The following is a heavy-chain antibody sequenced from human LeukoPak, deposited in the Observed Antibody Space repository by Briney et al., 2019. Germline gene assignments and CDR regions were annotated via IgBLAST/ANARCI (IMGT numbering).Heavy chain of an antibody. CDR3: ARFDFCIWTASYKAHDY. Sequence: PGESLRLSGAAPGFTFRRYYMSWIRQAQGKERGWASYISSSVIHTNYADSLHDRFIISRDNAKDSLFLKMNRLRAEDTAVYYCARFDFCIWTASYKAHDYWGQGTLVTVSS. V-gene: IGHV3-11*06. D-gene: IGHD3-9*01. CDR1: GFTFRRYY. J-gene: IGHJ4*02. CDR2: ISSSVIHT.